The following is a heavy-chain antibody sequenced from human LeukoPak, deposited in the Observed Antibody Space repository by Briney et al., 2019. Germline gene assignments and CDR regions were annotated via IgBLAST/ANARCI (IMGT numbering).Heavy chain of an antibody. CDR2: ISWDGGST. CDR3: AKDKEGRWFGESKGGYYFDY. CDR1: GFTFDDYT. Sequence: PGGSLRLSCAASGFTFDDYTMHWVRQAPGKGLEWVSLISWDGGSTYYADSVKGRFTISRDNSKNSLYLQMNSLRTEDTALYYCAKDKEGRWFGESKGGYYFDYWGQGTLVTVSS. D-gene: IGHD3-10*01. V-gene: IGHV3-43*01. J-gene: IGHJ4*02.